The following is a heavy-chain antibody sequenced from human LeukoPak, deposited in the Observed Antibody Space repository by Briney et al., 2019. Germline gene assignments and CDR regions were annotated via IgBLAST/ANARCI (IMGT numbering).Heavy chain of an antibody. Sequence: GGSLRLSCAASGFTLGDDDVSWFRQAPGERLEWVANIWADVSDKYHVDSVRGRFTISRDNAQNSLNLQMNSLRAEDSAVYYCARWGVNAGLDRWGQGTLVSVSS. V-gene: IGHV3-7*01. CDR3: ARWGVNAGLDR. CDR1: GFTLGDDD. D-gene: IGHD3-10*01. CDR2: IWADVSDK. J-gene: IGHJ5*02.